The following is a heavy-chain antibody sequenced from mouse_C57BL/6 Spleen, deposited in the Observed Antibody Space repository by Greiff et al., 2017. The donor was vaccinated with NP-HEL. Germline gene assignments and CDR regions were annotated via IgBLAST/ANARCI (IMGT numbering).Heavy chain of an antibody. CDR3: ARYYYGSRTGAMDY. CDR2: INPSTGGT. J-gene: IGHJ4*01. Sequence: EVKLVESGPELVKPGASVKISCKASGYSFTGYYMHWVKQSSEKSLEWIGEINPSTGGTSYNQKFKGKATLTVDKSSSTAYMQLKSLTSEDSAVYYCARYYYGSRTGAMDYWGQGTSVTVSS. V-gene: IGHV1-43*01. D-gene: IGHD1-1*01. CDR1: GYSFTGYY.